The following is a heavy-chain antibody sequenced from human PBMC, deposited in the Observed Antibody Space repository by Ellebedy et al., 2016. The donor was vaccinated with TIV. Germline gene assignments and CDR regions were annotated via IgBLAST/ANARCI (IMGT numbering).Heavy chain of an antibody. D-gene: IGHD6-19*01. CDR3: ARRYTSGWAPFHY. V-gene: IGHV3-66*01. Sequence: GGSLRLSCAASGFTVSSNYMSWVRQAPGKGLEWVSVISSGGTTYYADSVKGRFSVSRDNANNTMHLQMNSLRAEDTAIYYCARRYTSGWAPFHYWGQGTLVTVSS. CDR1: GFTVSSNY. J-gene: IGHJ4*02. CDR2: ISSGGTT.